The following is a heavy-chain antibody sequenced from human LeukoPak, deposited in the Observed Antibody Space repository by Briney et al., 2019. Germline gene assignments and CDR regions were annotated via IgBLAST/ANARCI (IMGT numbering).Heavy chain of an antibody. Sequence: PGGSLRLSCAASGFTFSSYWMHWVRQVPGKGLVWVSRINEDGSTTSCADSVKGRFTISRDNAKNTLYLQINSLRAEDTAVYYCTKDLTGKYDYWGQGTLVTVSS. V-gene: IGHV3-74*01. CDR1: GFTFSSYW. D-gene: IGHD1-20*01. CDR2: INEDGSTT. J-gene: IGHJ4*02. CDR3: TKDLTGKYDY.